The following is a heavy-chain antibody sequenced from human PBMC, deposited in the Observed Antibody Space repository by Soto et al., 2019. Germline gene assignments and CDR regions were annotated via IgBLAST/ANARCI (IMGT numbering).Heavy chain of an antibody. Sequence: ASVKVSCKASGYTFTSYDINWVRQATGQGLEWMGWMNPNSRNTGYAQKFQGRVTMTRDTSTSTAYMELSSLRSEDTAVYYCARRTEHASDIWGQGTRVTVSS. J-gene: IGHJ3*02. CDR2: MNPNSRNT. V-gene: IGHV1-8*01. CDR1: GYTFTSYD. D-gene: IGHD1-1*01. CDR3: ARRTEHASDI.